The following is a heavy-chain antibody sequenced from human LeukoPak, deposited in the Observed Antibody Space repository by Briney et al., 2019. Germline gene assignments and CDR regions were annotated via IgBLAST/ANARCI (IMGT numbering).Heavy chain of an antibody. Sequence: PSETLSLTCTVSNYSISTGYYWGWIRQPPGKGLEWIGSIYYSGSTYYNPSLKSRVTISVDTSKNQFSLKLSSVTAADTAVYYCARTRYYYNSRSYGAPYYFDYWGQGTLVTVSS. CDR3: ARTRYYYNSRSYGAPYYFDY. V-gene: IGHV4-38-2*02. D-gene: IGHD3-10*01. J-gene: IGHJ4*02. CDR2: IYYSGST. CDR1: NYSISTGYY.